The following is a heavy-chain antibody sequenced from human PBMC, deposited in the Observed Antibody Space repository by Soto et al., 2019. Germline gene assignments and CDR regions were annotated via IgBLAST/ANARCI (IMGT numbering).Heavy chain of an antibody. J-gene: IGHJ4*02. D-gene: IGHD1-7*01. CDR1: GFTFSSFG. CDR2: IWHDGSNK. Sequence: PGGSLRLSCAASGFTFSSFGMHWVRQAPGKGLEWVAVIWHDGSNKKYADFVKGRFTISRDNSKSTLYLQLNSLRADDTAVYYCARDQTRELLDYWGQGILVTVSS. V-gene: IGHV3-33*01. CDR3: ARDQTRELLDY.